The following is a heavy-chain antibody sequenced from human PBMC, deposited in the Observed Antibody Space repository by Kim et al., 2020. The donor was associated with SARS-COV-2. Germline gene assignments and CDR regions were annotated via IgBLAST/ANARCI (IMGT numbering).Heavy chain of an antibody. V-gene: IGHV1-18*01. D-gene: IGHD6-13*01. J-gene: IGHJ5*02. CDR3: ARAGYSSSPNWFDP. Sequence: QKLQGRVTMTTDTSTSTAYMELRSLRADDTAVYYCARAGYSSSPNWFDPWGQGTLVTVSS.